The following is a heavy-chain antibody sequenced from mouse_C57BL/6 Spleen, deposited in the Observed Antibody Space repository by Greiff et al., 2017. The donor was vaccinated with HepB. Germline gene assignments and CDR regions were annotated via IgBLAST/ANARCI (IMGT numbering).Heavy chain of an antibody. V-gene: IGHV1-15*01. CDR3: TRPPHYYGSSWFAY. CDR1: GYTFTDYE. D-gene: IGHD1-1*01. J-gene: IGHJ3*01. CDR2: IDPETGGT. Sequence: VQVVESGAELVRPGASVTLSCKASGYTFTDYEMHWVKQTPVHGLEWIGAIDPETGGTAYNQKFKGKAILTADKSSSTAYMVLRSLTSEDSAVYYCTRPPHYYGSSWFAYWGQGTLVTVSA.